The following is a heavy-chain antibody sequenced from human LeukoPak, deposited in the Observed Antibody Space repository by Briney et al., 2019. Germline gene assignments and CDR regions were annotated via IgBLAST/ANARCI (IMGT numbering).Heavy chain of an antibody. J-gene: IGHJ4*02. D-gene: IGHD6-19*01. CDR3: ARVLERPRAGTLGY. V-gene: IGHV1-18*01. CDR2: ISAYNGNT. CDR1: GYTFTSYG. Sequence: ASVKVSCKASGYTFTSYGISWVRQAPGQGVEWMGWISAYNGNTNYAQKLQGRVTMTTDTSTSTAYMELRSLRSDDTAVYDCARVLERPRAGTLGYWGQGTLVTVSS.